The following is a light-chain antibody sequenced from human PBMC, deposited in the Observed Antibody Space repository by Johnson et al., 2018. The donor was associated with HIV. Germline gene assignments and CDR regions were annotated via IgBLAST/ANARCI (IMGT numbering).Light chain of an antibody. CDR1: SSNIGNNY. CDR2: ENN. Sequence: QSVLTQPPSLSAAPGQKVTISCSGSSSNIGNNYVSWYQQLPGTDPKLLIYENNKRPSGIPDRFSGSKSGPSATLGISGLQTGDEADYYCGTWASSLSSGYFFGTGTKFTVL. V-gene: IGLV1-51*02. J-gene: IGLJ1*01. CDR3: GTWASSLSSGYF.